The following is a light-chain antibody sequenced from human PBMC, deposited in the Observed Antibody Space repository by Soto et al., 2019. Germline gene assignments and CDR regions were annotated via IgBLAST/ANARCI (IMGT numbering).Light chain of an antibody. CDR2: DAS. Sequence: IQLTQSPSSLSASVGDRVTITCRASQVISSALAWYRQKPGKAPKVLIYDASSLESGVPSSISGSGSGTDFNLTINSLQTEDFATYYCQQFNSYPLTFGGGTKVDI. CDR3: QQFNSYPLT. V-gene: IGKV1-13*02. CDR1: QVISSA. J-gene: IGKJ4*01.